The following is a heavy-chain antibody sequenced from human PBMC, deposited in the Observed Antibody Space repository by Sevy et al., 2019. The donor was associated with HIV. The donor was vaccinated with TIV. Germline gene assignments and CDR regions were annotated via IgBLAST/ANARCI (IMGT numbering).Heavy chain of an antibody. CDR3: ARGGWVFGFGDFTYSNRYGMDV. V-gene: IGHV3-74*01. CDR1: GFTFSSYW. J-gene: IGHJ6*02. Sequence: GGSLRLSCAASGFTFSSYWMHWVRQAPGKGLVWVSRINSDGSSTSYADSVKGGFTISRVNAKNTLYLQMHSLRAEDTAVYYCARGGWVFGFGDFTYSNRYGMDVWGQGTTVTVSS. D-gene: IGHD3-10*01. CDR2: INSDGSST.